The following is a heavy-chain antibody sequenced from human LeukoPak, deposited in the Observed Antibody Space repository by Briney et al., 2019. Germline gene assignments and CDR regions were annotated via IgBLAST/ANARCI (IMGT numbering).Heavy chain of an antibody. D-gene: IGHD1-26*01. CDR2: ISYDGTNK. J-gene: IGHJ6*02. Sequence: GRSLRLSCAASGFTLSSYVIHWVRQAPGKGLEGVAVISYDGTNKYYADSVKGRFIISRDNSKNTLYMQMNSLRAEDTSVYYCARERYGGPDYHYGMDVWGQGTTVTVSS. CDR3: ARERYGGPDYHYGMDV. CDR1: GFTLSSYV. V-gene: IGHV3-30-3*01.